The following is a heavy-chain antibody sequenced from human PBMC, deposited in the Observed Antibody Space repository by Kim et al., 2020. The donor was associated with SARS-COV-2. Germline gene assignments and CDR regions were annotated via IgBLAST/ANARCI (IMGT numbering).Heavy chain of an antibody. Sequence: PSLKGRVPISVDTSKNQFSLKLSSVTAADTAVYYCAREGRYSSGWYGTDYWGQGTLVTVSS. D-gene: IGHD6-19*01. CDR3: AREGRYSSGWYGTDY. J-gene: IGHJ4*02. V-gene: IGHV4-59*01.